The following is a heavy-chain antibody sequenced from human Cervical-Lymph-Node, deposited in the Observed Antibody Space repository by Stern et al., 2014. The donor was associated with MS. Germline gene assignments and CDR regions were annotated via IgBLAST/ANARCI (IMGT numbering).Heavy chain of an antibody. CDR1: GYLFDDYW. Sequence: EVQLVQSGAEVKKPGESLKISCEASGYLFDDYWIGWVRQMSGRGLELVAIIFPRDSNTRYSPSVQGQATISAAKSISTAYLQWSSLKASDTAMYYCASSPATPSGYDRFDYWGQGALVTVSS. V-gene: IGHV5-51*03. CDR3: ASSPATPSGYDRFDY. D-gene: IGHD5-12*01. CDR2: IFPRDSNT. J-gene: IGHJ4*02.